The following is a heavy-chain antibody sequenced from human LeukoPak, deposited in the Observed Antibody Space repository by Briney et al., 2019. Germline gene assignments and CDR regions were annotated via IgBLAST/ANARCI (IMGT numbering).Heavy chain of an antibody. Sequence: PSETLSLTCAVYGGSFSGYYWSWIRQPPGKGLEWIGYIYYSGSTNYNPSLKSRVTISVDTSKNQFSLKLSSVTAADTAVYYCARDRNDNWFDPWGQGTLVTVSS. CDR3: ARDRNDNWFDP. D-gene: IGHD1-1*01. J-gene: IGHJ5*02. V-gene: IGHV4-59*01. CDR2: IYYSGST. CDR1: GGSFSGYY.